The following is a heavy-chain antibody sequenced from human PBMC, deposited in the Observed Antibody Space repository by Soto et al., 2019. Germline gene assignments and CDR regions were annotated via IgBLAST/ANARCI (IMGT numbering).Heavy chain of an antibody. V-gene: IGHV1-2*02. J-gene: IGHJ4*02. CDR2: INPHSGDT. D-gene: IGHD6-19*01. CDR1: GDTFTGYY. Sequence: QVQLVQSGAEVKNPGASAKVSCKTSGDTFTGYYMHWVRQAPGQGLEWMGWINPHSGDTDYAQTFQGRVTMTRDTSISTAYMELSRLRSNDTAFYYCARGYSTGWYSSVFFDYWGQGTLVTVSS. CDR3: ARGYSTGWYSSVFFDY.